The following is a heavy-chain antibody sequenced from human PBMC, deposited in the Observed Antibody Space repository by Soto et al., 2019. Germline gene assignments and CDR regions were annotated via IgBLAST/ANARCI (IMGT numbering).Heavy chain of an antibody. D-gene: IGHD2-8*01. J-gene: IGHJ5*02. CDR1: GGTLSDQC. V-gene: IGHV5-51*01. Sequence: GESLKISCKGSGGTLSDQCIGWVRHTPYKGLEWIGFVFLCDSDARYSPAFQGQVAMSADRSGTYLQWSSLKASDTGIYYCARRRGRCSDGVCYSWWFDPWGQGTRVTVYS. CDR2: VFLCDSDA. CDR3: ARRRGRCSDGVCYSWWFDP.